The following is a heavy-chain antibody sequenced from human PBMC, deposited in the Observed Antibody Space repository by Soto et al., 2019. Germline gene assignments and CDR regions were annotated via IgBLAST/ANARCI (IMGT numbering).Heavy chain of an antibody. Sequence: PSETLSLTCTVSGGSISSGGYYWSWIRQHPGKGLEWIGYIYYSGSTYYNPSLKSRVTISVDTSKNQFSLKLSSVTAADTAVYYCARQGPKVVVPAAIGPNYYYYGMDVWGQGTTVTVSS. CDR1: GGSISSGGYY. V-gene: IGHV4-39*01. J-gene: IGHJ6*02. CDR2: IYYSGST. D-gene: IGHD2-2*01. CDR3: ARQGPKVVVPAAIGPNYYYYGMDV.